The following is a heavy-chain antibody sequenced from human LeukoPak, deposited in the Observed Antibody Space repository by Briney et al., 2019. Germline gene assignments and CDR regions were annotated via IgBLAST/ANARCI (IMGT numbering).Heavy chain of an antibody. CDR3: ARLVLNQPGEWYQLLFGWFDP. D-gene: IGHD2-2*01. V-gene: IGHV5-51*01. CDR2: IYPDDSDT. CDR1: GYTFTNYW. J-gene: IGHJ5*02. Sequence: GESLKISCEASGYTFTNYWIAWVRQMPGKGLEWMGIIYPDDSDTKYSPSFQGQVTISADKSISTAYLQWSSLKASDTAMYYCARLVLNQPGEWYQLLFGWFDPWGQGTLVTVSS.